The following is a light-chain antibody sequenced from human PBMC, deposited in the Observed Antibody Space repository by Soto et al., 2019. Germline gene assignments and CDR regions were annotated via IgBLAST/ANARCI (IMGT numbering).Light chain of an antibody. CDR1: QSVSSSY. CDR3: QQYGSSPYT. CDR2: GAS. V-gene: IGKV3-20*01. Sequence: EIVLTQSPGTLSLSPGERATLSCRASQSVSSSYLAWYQQKPGQAPRLLMYGASSRATGIPDRFSGTGSGTDFTLTISRLEPEDFAVYYCQQYGSSPYTFGLGPKVDIK. J-gene: IGKJ2*01.